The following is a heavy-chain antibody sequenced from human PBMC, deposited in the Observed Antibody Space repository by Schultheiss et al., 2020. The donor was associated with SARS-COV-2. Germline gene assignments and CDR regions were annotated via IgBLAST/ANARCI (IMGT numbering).Heavy chain of an antibody. D-gene: IGHD3-22*01. V-gene: IGHV3-74*01. CDR3: ARDLLYDSSGYYRDYGMDV. CDR1: GFTFSSYA. CDR2: INSDGSST. J-gene: IGHJ6*02. Sequence: GGSLRLSCAASGFTFSSYAMHWVRQAPGKGLVWVSRINSDGSSTSYADSVKGRFTISRDNAKNTLYLQMNSLRAEDTAVYYCARDLLYDSSGYYRDYGMDVWGQGTTVTVSS.